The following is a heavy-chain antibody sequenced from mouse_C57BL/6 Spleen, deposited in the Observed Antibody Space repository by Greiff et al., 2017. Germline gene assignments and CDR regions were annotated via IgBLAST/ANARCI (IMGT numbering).Heavy chain of an antibody. CDR2: INPYNGDT. Sequence: VQLQQSGPELVKPGDSVKISCKASGYSFTGYFMTWVMQSHGKSLEWIGRINPYNGDTFYNQKFKGKATLTVDKSSSTAHMELRSLTSEDSAVYYCARDYYGSNYAMDYWGQGTSVTVSS. CDR1: GYSFTGYF. CDR3: ARDYYGSNYAMDY. D-gene: IGHD1-1*01. J-gene: IGHJ4*01. V-gene: IGHV1-20*01.